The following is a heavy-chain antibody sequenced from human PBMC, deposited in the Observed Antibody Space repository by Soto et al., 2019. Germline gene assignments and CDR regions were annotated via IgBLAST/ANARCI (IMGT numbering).Heavy chain of an antibody. CDR1: GGSFSGYY. Sequence: SETLSLTCAVYGGSFSGYYWSWIRQPPGKGLEWIGEINHSGGTNYNPSLESRVTISVDTSKNQFSLKLSSVTAADTAVYYCARLLWFGIYYYGMDVWGQGTTVTVSS. J-gene: IGHJ6*02. D-gene: IGHD3-10*01. V-gene: IGHV4-34*01. CDR3: ARLLWFGIYYYGMDV. CDR2: INHSGGT.